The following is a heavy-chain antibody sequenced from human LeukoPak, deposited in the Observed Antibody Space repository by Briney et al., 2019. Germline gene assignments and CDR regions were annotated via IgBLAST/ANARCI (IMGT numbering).Heavy chain of an antibody. Sequence: ASETLSLTCAVYGGSFSGYYWSWIRQPPGKGLEWIGEINHSGSTNYNPSLKSRVTISVDTSKNQFSLKLSSVTAADTAVYYCARGSYPRSITIFGVVILRLVPYFDYWGQGTLVTVSS. J-gene: IGHJ4*02. V-gene: IGHV4-34*01. CDR1: GGSFSGYY. CDR3: ARGSYPRSITIFGVVILRLVPYFDY. CDR2: INHSGST. D-gene: IGHD3-3*01.